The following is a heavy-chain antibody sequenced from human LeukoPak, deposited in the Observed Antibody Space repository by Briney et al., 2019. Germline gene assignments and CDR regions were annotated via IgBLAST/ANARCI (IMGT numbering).Heavy chain of an antibody. CDR1: GFTFSSYA. CDR2: ISYDGSNK. CDR3: ATPPLRIFGVFIQNY. Sequence: PGRSLRLSCAASGFTFSSYAMHWVRQAPGKGLEWVAVISYDGSNKYYADSVKGRFTISRDNSKNTLYLQMNSLRAEDTAVYYCATPPLRIFGVFIQNYWGLDTLVT. V-gene: IGHV3-30-3*01. D-gene: IGHD3-3*01. J-gene: IGHJ4*02.